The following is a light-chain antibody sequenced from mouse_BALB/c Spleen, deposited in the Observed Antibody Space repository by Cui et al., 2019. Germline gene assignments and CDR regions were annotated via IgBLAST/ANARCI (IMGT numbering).Light chain of an antibody. J-gene: IGKJ1*01. CDR3: QQWSSYPLT. CDR2: DTS. CDR1: SSVSY. V-gene: IGKV4-55*01. Sequence: QIVLTQSPAIMSASPGEKVTMTCSASSSVSYMYWYQQRPGSSPRLLIYDTSNLASGVPVRFSGSGSGTSYSITISRMEAEDAATYYCQQWSSYPLTFGGGTKLEIK.